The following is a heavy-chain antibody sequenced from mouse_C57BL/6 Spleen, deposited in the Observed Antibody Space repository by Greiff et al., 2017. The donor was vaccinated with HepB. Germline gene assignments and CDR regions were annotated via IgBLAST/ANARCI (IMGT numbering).Heavy chain of an antibody. Sequence: QVQLQQSGAELVRPGTSVKMSCKASGYTFTNYWIGWAKQRPGHGLEWIGDIYPGGGYTNYNEKFKGKATLTADKSSSTAYMQVSSLTSEDSAIYYCARRDYGYFDVWGTGTTVTVSS. CDR2: IYPGGGYT. J-gene: IGHJ1*03. CDR3: ARRDYGYFDV. CDR1: GYTFTNYW. V-gene: IGHV1-63*01.